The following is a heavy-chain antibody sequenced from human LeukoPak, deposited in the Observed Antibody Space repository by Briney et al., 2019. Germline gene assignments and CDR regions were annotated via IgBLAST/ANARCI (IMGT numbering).Heavy chain of an antibody. CDR1: GFTFSSYW. CDR3: AKGGGYSYGIGDY. CDR2: ISGSGGST. Sequence: GGSLRLSCAASGFTFSSYWMSWVRQAPGKGLEWVSAISGSGGSTYYADSVKGRFTISRDNSKNTLYLQMNSLRAEDTAVYYCAKGGGYSYGIGDYWGQGTLVTVSS. V-gene: IGHV3-23*01. J-gene: IGHJ4*02. D-gene: IGHD5-18*01.